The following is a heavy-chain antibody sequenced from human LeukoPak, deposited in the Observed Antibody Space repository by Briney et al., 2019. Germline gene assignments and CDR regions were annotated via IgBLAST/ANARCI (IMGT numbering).Heavy chain of an antibody. J-gene: IGHJ4*02. CDR2: IYYSGST. V-gene: IGHV4-39*07. Sequence: PSETLSLTCTVSGGSISSSSYYWGWIRQPPGKGLEWIGSIYYSGSTYYNPSLKSRVTISVDTSKNQFSLKLSSVTAADTAVYYCARVPCSGGSCYSPYYFDYWGQGTLVTVSS. D-gene: IGHD2-15*01. CDR3: ARVPCSGGSCYSPYYFDY. CDR1: GGSISSSSYY.